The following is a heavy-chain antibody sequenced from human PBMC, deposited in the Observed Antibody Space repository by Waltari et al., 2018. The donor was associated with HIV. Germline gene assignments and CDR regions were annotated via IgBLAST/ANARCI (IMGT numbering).Heavy chain of an antibody. Sequence: EVEMVESGGGSVQPGGSLRLSCAASGFAFSRFDMHWVRQAMGKSPGWGSAIGDAGDTYYPKSVKGRFTVSRENGKNSLYLQMNNLRVDDAAMYYCVRGNGWYGPYYFDYWGRGTLVTVSS. CDR2: IGDAGDT. CDR1: GFAFSRFD. V-gene: IGHV3-13*01. CDR3: VRGNGWYGPYYFDY. J-gene: IGHJ4*02. D-gene: IGHD6-19*01.